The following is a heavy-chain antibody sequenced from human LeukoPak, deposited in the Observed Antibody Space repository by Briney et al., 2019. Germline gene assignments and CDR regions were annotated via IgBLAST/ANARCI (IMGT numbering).Heavy chain of an antibody. CDR3: ARTNDYGDYGIVGDIFDI. D-gene: IGHD4-17*01. V-gene: IGHV1-18*01. Sequence: ASVKVSCKASGYTLTGYGISWVRQAPGQGLEWMGWISAYNGNTNYAQKLQGRVTMTTDTSTSTAYMELRSLRSDDTAVYFCARTNDYGDYGIVGDIFDIWGQGTMVTVSS. J-gene: IGHJ3*02. CDR2: ISAYNGNT. CDR1: GYTLTGYG.